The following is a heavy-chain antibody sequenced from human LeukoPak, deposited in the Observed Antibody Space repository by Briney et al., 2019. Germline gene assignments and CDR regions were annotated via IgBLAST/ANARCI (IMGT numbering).Heavy chain of an antibody. CDR2: ISGSGGST. CDR1: GFTFSSYA. Sequence: PGGSLRLSCAASGFTFSSYAMSWVRQAPGKGLEWVSAISGSGGSTYYADSVKGRFTISRDNSKNTLYLQMNSPRAEDTAVYYCAKDYYYDSSGYSFDYWGQGTLVTVSS. D-gene: IGHD3-22*01. J-gene: IGHJ4*02. CDR3: AKDYYYDSSGYSFDY. V-gene: IGHV3-23*01.